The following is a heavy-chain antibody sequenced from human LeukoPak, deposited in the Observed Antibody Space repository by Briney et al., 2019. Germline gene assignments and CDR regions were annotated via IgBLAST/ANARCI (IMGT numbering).Heavy chain of an antibody. D-gene: IGHD3-16*01. V-gene: IGHV2-70*16. CDR3: ARSRFGAGGWFDP. CDR1: GYSISSGYYW. CDR2: IDWDDDK. Sequence: TLSLTCAVSGYSISSGYYWGWIRQPPGKALEWLARIDWDDDKFYSTSLKTRLTISKDTSKNQVVLTMTNMDPVDTATYYCARSRFGAGGWFDPWGQGTLVTVSS. J-gene: IGHJ5*02.